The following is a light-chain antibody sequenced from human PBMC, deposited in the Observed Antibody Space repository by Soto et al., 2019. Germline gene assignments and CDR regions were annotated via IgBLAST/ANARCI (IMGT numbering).Light chain of an antibody. V-gene: IGLV1-51*01. CDR1: SSNVGNND. Sequence: QSVLTQPPSVSAAPGQKVTISCSGSSSNVGNNDVSWYQQLPGTAPKLLIYDSDKRPSGIPDRFSGSKSGTSATLGITGLQTGEEADYYCGTWDSSLSAVVFGGGTKLTVL. CDR2: DSD. J-gene: IGLJ2*01. CDR3: GTWDSSLSAVV.